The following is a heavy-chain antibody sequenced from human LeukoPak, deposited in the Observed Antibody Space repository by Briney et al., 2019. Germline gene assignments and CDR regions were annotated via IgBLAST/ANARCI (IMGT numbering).Heavy chain of an antibody. CDR1: GFTFSNYA. D-gene: IGHD6-19*01. V-gene: IGHV3-53*04. CDR2: LYGAGST. J-gene: IGHJ4*02. Sequence: PGGSLRLSCAASGFTFSNYAMSWVRQAPGKGLEWVSVLYGAGSTYYADSVKGRFTISRHDSQNTLFLQMNSLRAEDTAVYYCARGGTPGFSTGRIDYWGQGTLVTVSS. CDR3: ARGGTPGFSTGRIDY.